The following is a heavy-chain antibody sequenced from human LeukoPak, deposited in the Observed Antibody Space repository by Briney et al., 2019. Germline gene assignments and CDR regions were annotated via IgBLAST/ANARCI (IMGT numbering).Heavy chain of an antibody. CDR1: GFRLSDFN. CDR3: AKEMYSSSWSTFDY. V-gene: IGHV3-21*04. D-gene: IGHD6-13*01. CDR2: ITKQSDYV. J-gene: IGHJ4*02. Sequence: GGSLRLSCAASGFRLSDFNMNWVRQAPGKGLEWVSSITKQSDYVYYADSVTGRFTISRDNSKNTLYLQMNSLRAEDTAVYYCAKEMYSSSWSTFDYWGQGTLVTVSS.